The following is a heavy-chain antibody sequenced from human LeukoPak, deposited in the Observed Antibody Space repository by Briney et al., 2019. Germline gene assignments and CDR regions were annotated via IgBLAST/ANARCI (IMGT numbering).Heavy chain of an antibody. CDR1: GGSISSGDYY. CDR3: ASQSRVATVDY. CDR2: IYYSGST. Sequence: SETLSLTCTVSGGSISSGDYYWSWIRQPPGKGLEWIGYIYYSGSTYYNPSLKSRVTISVDTSKNQFFLKLSSVTAADTAVYYCASQSRVATVDYWGQGTLVTVSS. J-gene: IGHJ4*02. V-gene: IGHV4-30-4*01. D-gene: IGHD5-12*01.